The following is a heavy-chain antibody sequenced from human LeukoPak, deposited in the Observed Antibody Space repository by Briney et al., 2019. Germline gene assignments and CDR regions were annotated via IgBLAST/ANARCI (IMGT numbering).Heavy chain of an antibody. CDR2: XXXXGGST. CDR1: GFTFSSYX. J-gene: IGHJ4*02. D-gene: IGHD4-17*01. V-gene: IGHV3-64*01. Sequence: SGFTFSSYXXXXVXRXXXXGXXXXXXXXXXGGSTYYANSVKGRFTISRDNSKNTLYLQMGSLRAEDMAVYYCARVLPTTVTPGTTGPFDYWGQGTLVTVSS. CDR3: ARVLPTTVTPGTTGPFDY.